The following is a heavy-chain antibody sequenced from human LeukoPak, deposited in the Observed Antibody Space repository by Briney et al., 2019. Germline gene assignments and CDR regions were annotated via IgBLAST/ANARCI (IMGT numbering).Heavy chain of an antibody. V-gene: IGHV3-23*01. CDR1: GFTFSNDA. CDR3: ARSEELEQQPDY. CDR2: ISGSGSST. J-gene: IGHJ4*02. D-gene: IGHD6-13*01. Sequence: GGSLRLSCAASGFTFSNDAMNWVRQAPGRGLEWVSAISGSGSSTYNADSVKGRFTISRDNSKNTLYLQMNSLRAEDTAVYYCARSEELEQQPDYWGQGTLVTVSS.